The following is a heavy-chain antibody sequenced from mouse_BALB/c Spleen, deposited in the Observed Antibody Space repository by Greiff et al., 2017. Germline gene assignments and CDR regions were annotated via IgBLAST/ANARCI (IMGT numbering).Heavy chain of an antibody. CDR1: GFTFSSYA. CDR3: ARETGNYYFDY. CDR2: ISSGGST. D-gene: IGHD2-1*01. J-gene: IGHJ2*01. V-gene: IGHV5-6-5*01. Sequence: EVQVVESGGGLVKPGGSLKLSCAASGFTFSSYAMSWVRQTPEKRLEWVASISSGGSTYYPDSVKGRFTISRDNARNILYLQMSSLRSEDTAMYYCARETGNYYFDYWGQGTTLTVSS.